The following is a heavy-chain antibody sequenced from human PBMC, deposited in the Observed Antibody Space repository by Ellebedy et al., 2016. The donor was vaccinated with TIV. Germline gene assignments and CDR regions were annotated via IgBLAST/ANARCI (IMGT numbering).Heavy chain of an antibody. CDR1: GFTFSSYA. CDR2: ISYDGSNK. CDR3: ATDFNAPQGY. V-gene: IGHV3-30-3*01. Sequence: GESLKISCAASGFTFSSYAMHWVRQAPGKGLEWVAVISYDGSNKYYADSVKGRFTISRDNSKNTLYLQMNSLRAEDTAVYYCATDFNAPQGYWGQGTLVTVSS. J-gene: IGHJ4*02.